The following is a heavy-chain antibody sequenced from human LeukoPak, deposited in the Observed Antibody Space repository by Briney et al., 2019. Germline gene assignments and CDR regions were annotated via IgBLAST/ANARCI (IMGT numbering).Heavy chain of an antibody. Sequence: SSETLSLTCAVYGGSFSGYYWSWIRQPPGKGLEWIGEINHSGSTNYNPSLKSRVTISVDTSKNQFSLKLSSVTAADTAVYCCARRDGYNLIKRWGQGTLVTVSS. D-gene: IGHD5-24*01. CDR3: ARRDGYNLIKR. CDR1: GGSFSGYY. J-gene: IGHJ4*02. CDR2: INHSGST. V-gene: IGHV4-34*01.